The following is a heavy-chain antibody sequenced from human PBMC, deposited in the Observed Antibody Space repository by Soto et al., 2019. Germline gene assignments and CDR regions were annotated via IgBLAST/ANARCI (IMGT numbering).Heavy chain of an antibody. V-gene: IGHV3-43*02. CDR3: AKAKFYYDSSPYDS. CDR2: INADGSEK. Sequence: VQMVESGGGVVHPGGSLRLSCAVSEFTFADYAVHWVRQSAGKGLEWVSFINADGSEKYYADSVRGRFIISRDNSKDSFYLQMNSLRLEDTAMYYCAKAKFYYDSSPYDSWGQGTLVTVSS. CDR1: EFTFADYA. D-gene: IGHD3-22*01. J-gene: IGHJ4*02.